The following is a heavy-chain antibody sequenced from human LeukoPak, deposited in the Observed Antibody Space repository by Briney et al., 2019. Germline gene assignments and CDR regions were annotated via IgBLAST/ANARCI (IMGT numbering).Heavy chain of an antibody. Sequence: GGSLRLSCAASGFTFSDYYMSWIRQAPGKGLEWVSFISSSGSTIYYADSVKGRFTISSDNAKNSLYLQMHSLRAEDTAVYYCARGSGSIQTLLWFGESDYFDYWGQGTLVTVSS. CDR2: ISSSGSTI. CDR3: ARGSGSIQTLLWFGESDYFDY. D-gene: IGHD3-10*01. V-gene: IGHV3-11*01. J-gene: IGHJ4*02. CDR1: GFTFSDYY.